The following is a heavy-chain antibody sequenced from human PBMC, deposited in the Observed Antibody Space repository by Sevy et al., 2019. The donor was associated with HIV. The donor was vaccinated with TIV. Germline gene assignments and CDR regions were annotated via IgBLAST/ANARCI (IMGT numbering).Heavy chain of an antibody. CDR3: ARDADFWSGYYHYNWFDP. J-gene: IGHJ5*02. Sequence: SETLSLTCTVSGGSISSYYWSWIRQPPGKGLEWIGYIYYSGSTNYNPSLKSRVTISVDTSKNQFSLKLSSVTAADTVVYYCARDADFWSGYYHYNWFDPWGQGTLVTVSS. CDR2: IYYSGST. CDR1: GGSISSYY. V-gene: IGHV4-59*01. D-gene: IGHD3-3*01.